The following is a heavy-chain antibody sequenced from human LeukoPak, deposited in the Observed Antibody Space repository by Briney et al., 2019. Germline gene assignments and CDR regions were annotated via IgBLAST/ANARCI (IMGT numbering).Heavy chain of an antibody. CDR2: IWYGGSNK. D-gene: IGHD5-18*01. CDR1: GFTFSSYG. CDR3: ARVGSKRIQLDAFDI. V-gene: IGHV3-33*08. J-gene: IGHJ3*02. Sequence: GGSLRLSCAASGFTFSSYGMHWVRQAPGKGLEWVAVIWYGGSNKYYADSVKGRFTISRDNSKNTLYLQMNSLRAEDTAVYYCARVGSKRIQLDAFDIWGQGTMVTVSS.